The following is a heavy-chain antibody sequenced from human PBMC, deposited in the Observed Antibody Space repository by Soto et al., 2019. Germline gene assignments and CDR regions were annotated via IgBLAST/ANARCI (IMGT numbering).Heavy chain of an antibody. CDR2: IDPSDSYT. V-gene: IGHV5-10-1*01. J-gene: IGHJ6*02. Sequence: GESLKISCKGSGYSFTSYWISWVRQMPGKGLEWMGRIDPSDSYTNYSPSFQGHVTISADKSISTAYLQWSSLKASDTAMYYCASRDCSSTSCYDYYYYGMDGWGQGPTVTVSS. D-gene: IGHD2-2*01. CDR3: ASRDCSSTSCYDYYYYGMDG. CDR1: GYSFTSYW.